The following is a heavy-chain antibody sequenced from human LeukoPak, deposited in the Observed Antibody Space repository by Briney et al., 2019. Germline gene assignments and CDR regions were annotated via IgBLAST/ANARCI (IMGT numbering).Heavy chain of an antibody. J-gene: IGHJ3*02. CDR3: ARQTSDAFDI. V-gene: IGHV5-51*01. CDR1: GYSFISSW. CDR2: IYPGDSNT. D-gene: IGHD1-1*01. Sequence: GESLKISCKGSGYSFISSWIAWVRQMPGKGLEWMGLIYPGDSNTRYSPSFQGQVTISADKSINTAYVQWSSLKASDTAIYYCARQTSDAFDIWGQGTMVTVSS.